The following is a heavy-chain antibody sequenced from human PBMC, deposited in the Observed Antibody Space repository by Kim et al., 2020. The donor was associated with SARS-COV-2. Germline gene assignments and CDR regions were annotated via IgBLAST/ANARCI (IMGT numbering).Heavy chain of an antibody. CDR3: ARDSQGDC. Sequence: GSTIYYADSVKGRFTISRDNAKNSLYLQMNSLRAEDTAVYYCARDSQGDCCGQGTLVTVSS. V-gene: IGHV3-11*01. CDR2: GSTI. J-gene: IGHJ4*02.